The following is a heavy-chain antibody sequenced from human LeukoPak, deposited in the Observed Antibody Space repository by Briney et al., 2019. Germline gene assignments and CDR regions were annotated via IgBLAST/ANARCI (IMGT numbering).Heavy chain of an antibody. D-gene: IGHD3-3*01. V-gene: IGHV3-23*01. CDR2: ISGSGGST. CDR3: ARDGVWSGYFVIDY. CDR1: GFTFSSYA. J-gene: IGHJ4*02. Sequence: QAGGSLRLSCAASGFTFSSYAMSWVRQAPGKGLEWVSAISGSGGSTYYADSVKGRFTISRDNSKNTLNLQMNSLRADDTAVYYCARDGVWSGYFVIDYWGQGTLVTVSS.